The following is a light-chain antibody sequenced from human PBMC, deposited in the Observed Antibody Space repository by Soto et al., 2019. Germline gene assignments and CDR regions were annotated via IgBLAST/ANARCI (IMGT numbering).Light chain of an antibody. J-gene: IGLJ3*02. CDR1: SSNIGAGYD. V-gene: IGLV1-40*01. CDR3: QSYDSSLRAV. CDR2: GNS. Sequence: QSVLTQPPSVSGAPGQRVTISCTGSSSNIGAGYDVHWYQQLPGTAPKLLIYGNSNRPSGVPDRFSGSKSSTSASLAITGLQAEDEADYYCQSYDSSLRAVFGGGTKVTVL.